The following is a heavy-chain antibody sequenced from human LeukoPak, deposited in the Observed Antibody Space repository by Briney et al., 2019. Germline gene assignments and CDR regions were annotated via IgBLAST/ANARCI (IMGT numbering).Heavy chain of an antibody. CDR1: GFTFSSYG. CDR3: AKDRQQWLALKIFDY. CDR2: IRYDGSNK. J-gene: IGHJ4*02. V-gene: IGHV3-30*02. Sequence: GGSLRLSCAASGFTFSSYGMHWVRQAPGKGLGWVAFIRYDGSNKYYADSVKGRFTISRDNSKNTLYLQMNSLRAEDTAVYYCAKDRQQWLALKIFDYWGQGTLVTVSS. D-gene: IGHD6-19*01.